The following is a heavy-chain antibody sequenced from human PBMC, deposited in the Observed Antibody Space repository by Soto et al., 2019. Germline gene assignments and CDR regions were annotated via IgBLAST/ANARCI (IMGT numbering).Heavy chain of an antibody. D-gene: IGHD3-22*01. J-gene: IGHJ5*02. V-gene: IGHV1-69*13. Sequence: ASVKVSCKASGYTFFTYGINWVRQAPGQGLEWMGGVIPLFGAANYAQKFQGRVTITADASTSMVYMQLSSLRSEDTAVYYCAREQHDPYDASGYYFNWFDPWGQGTLVTVSS. CDR3: AREQHDPYDASGYYFNWFDP. CDR1: GYTFFTYG. CDR2: VIPLFGAA.